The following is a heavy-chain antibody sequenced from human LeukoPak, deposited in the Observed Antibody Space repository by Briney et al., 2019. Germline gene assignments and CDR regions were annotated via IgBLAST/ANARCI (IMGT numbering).Heavy chain of an antibody. CDR2: INHSGST. D-gene: IGHD3-10*01. J-gene: IGHJ6*04. CDR1: GGSFSGYY. Sequence: SETLSLTCAVYGGSFSGYYWSWIRQPPGKGLEWMGEINHSGSTNYNPSLKSRVTISVDTSKNQFSLKLSSVTAADTAVYYCARGGYVTMVRGAAYGMDVWGKGTTVTVSS. CDR3: ARGGYVTMVRGAAYGMDV. V-gene: IGHV4-34*01.